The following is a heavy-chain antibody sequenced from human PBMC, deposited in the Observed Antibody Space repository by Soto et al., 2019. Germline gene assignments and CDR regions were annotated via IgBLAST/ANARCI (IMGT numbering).Heavy chain of an antibody. D-gene: IGHD1-26*01. CDR3: TRGRLGGLGARLLDY. Sequence: GGSLRLSCAASGFTFSSYSMNWVRQAPGKGLEWVSSISSSSSYIYYADSVKGRFTISRDNAKNSLYLQMNSLRAEDTAVYYCTRGRLGGLGARLLDYWGQGTLVTVSS. J-gene: IGHJ4*02. V-gene: IGHV3-21*01. CDR2: ISSSSSYI. CDR1: GFTFSSYS.